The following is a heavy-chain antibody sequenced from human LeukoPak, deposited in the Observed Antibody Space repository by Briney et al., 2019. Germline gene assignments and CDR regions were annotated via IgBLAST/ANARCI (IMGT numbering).Heavy chain of an antibody. CDR2: ISAYNGNT. V-gene: IGHV1-18*01. Sequence: AASVKVSCKASGYTFTSYGISWVRQAPGQGLEWMGWISAYNGNTNYAQKLQGRVTMTTDTSTSTAYMELRSLRSDDTAVYYCARGVRDIVVVPAAIDAFDIWGQGTMVTVSS. CDR3: ARGVRDIVVVPAAIDAFDI. D-gene: IGHD2-2*01. J-gene: IGHJ3*02. CDR1: GYTFTSYG.